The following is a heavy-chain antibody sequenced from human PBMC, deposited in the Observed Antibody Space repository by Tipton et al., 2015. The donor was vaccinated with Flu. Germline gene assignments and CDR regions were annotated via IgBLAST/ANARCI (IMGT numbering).Heavy chain of an antibody. CDR2: ILRTGST. J-gene: IGHJ4*02. D-gene: IGHD3-10*02. V-gene: IGHV4-38-2*02. CDR3: ARHTGDSVRGVIDY. CDR1: GDSISSDYY. Sequence: TLSLTCTISGDSISSDYYWGWIRQPPGKGLEWIGNILRTGSTYRNPSLKSRLTISVDTSKNQFSLRLSSVTAADTAVYYCARHTGDSVRGVIDYWGQGTLVTVSS.